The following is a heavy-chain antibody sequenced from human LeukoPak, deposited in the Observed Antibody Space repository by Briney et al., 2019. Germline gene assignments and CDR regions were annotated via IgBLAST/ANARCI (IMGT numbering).Heavy chain of an antibody. CDR2: IYFSGSI. J-gene: IGHJ4*02. CDR1: GGSVTSDY. D-gene: IGHD5-12*01. CDR3: ARGASPFDY. Sequence: PSETLSLTCTVSGGSVTSDYWSWIRQPAGKGLEWIGRIYFSGSINYNPSLRSRVAMSVDTSKNQLSLRLSSVTAADTAVYYCARGASPFDYWGQGTLVTVSS. V-gene: IGHV4-4*07.